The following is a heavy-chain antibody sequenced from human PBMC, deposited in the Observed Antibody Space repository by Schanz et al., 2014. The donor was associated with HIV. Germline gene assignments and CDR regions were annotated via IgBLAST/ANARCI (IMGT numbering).Heavy chain of an antibody. Sequence: QVQLVQSGAEVKKPGASVKVSCKASRYTFTGYYMHWVRQAPGQGLEWMGWINPNSGGTNYAQKFQGRVTMTRDTSISTAYMELRRLRYDDTAVYYCASLVGATGLELDYWGQGTLVTVSS. CDR2: INPNSGGT. CDR3: ASLVGATGLELDY. J-gene: IGHJ4*02. D-gene: IGHD1-26*01. V-gene: IGHV1-2*02. CDR1: RYTFTGYY.